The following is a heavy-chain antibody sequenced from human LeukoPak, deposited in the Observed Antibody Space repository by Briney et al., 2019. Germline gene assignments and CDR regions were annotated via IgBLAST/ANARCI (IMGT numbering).Heavy chain of an antibody. CDR3: ARVGYYYHY. J-gene: IGHJ4*02. Sequence: GRSLRLSCAASGFTFDDYAMHWVRQAPGKGLEWVSGISWNSGSIGYADSVKGRFTISRDNAKNSLYLQMNSLRAEDTALYYCARVGYYYHYWGQGTLVTVSS. D-gene: IGHD3-22*01. CDR1: GFTFDDYA. V-gene: IGHV3-9*01. CDR2: ISWNSGSI.